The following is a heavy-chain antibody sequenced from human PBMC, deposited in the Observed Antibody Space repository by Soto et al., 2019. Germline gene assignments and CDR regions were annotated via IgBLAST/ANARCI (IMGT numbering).Heavy chain of an antibody. V-gene: IGHV4-59*01. CDR1: GGSISRYY. J-gene: IGHJ4*02. CDR2: IYYSGTT. CDR3: ARGSYYYDSSAYSYYFDY. Sequence: PSETLSLTCTVSGGSISRYYWSWIRQPPWKGLEWIGYIYYSGTTNYNPSLKSRVTISVDTSKNQFSLKLSSVTAADTAVYYCARGSYYYDSSAYSYYFDYWGRGTLVTVSS. D-gene: IGHD3-22*01.